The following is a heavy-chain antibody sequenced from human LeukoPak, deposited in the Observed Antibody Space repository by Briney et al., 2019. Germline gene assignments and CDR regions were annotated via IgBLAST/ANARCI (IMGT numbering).Heavy chain of an antibody. Sequence: SETLSLTCAVYGGSFSGYYWSWIRQPPGKGLEWIGEINHSGSTNYNPSLKSRVTISVNTPKNQFSLKLSSVTAADTAVYYCARGGRGALFAWGQGTLVTVSS. CDR3: ARGGRGALFA. V-gene: IGHV4-34*01. CDR1: GGSFSGYY. CDR2: INHSGST. J-gene: IGHJ5*02. D-gene: IGHD1-26*01.